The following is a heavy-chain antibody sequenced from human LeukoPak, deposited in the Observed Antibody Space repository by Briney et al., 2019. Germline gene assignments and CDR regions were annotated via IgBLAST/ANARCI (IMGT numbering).Heavy chain of an antibody. J-gene: IGHJ6*02. CDR1: GFTLSTYA. D-gene: IGHD1-1*01. Sequence: GGSLRLSCAASGFTLSTYAMHWVRQAPGKGLEYVASISGDGGTIYYPDSVKGRFAISRDNSKNTLYLQMGRLRTEDMGVYYCARMATGAAGGALDVWGQGTTVIVS. V-gene: IGHV3-64*02. CDR3: ARMATGAAGGALDV. CDR2: ISGDGGTI.